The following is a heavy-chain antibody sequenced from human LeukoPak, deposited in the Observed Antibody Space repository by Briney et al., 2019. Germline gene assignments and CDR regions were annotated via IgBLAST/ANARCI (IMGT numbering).Heavy chain of an antibody. CDR3: ARGDARYFDWLSLY. V-gene: IGHV1-8*01. D-gene: IGHD3-9*01. CDR1: GYTFTSYD. CDR2: MNPNSGNT. J-gene: IGHJ4*02. Sequence: ASVKVSCKASGYTFTSYDINWVRQATGQGLEWMGWMNPNSGNTGYAQKFQGRVTMTRNTSISTAYMELSSLRSEDTAVYYCARGDARYFDWLSLYWGQGTLVTVSS.